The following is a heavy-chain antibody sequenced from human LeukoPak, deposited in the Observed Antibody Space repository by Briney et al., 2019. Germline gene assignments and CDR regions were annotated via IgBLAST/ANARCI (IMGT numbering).Heavy chain of an antibody. CDR3: AKRGVVIRVILVGFHKEAYYFDS. D-gene: IGHD3-22*01. CDR1: GITLSNYG. Sequence: GGSLRLSCAASGITLSNYGMSWVRQAPGKGLEWVAGISDSGGSTNYADSVKGRFTISRDNPKNTLYLQMNSLRAEDTAVYFCAKRGVVIRVILVGFHKEAYYFDSWGQGALVTVSS. CDR2: ISDSGGST. J-gene: IGHJ4*02. V-gene: IGHV3-23*01.